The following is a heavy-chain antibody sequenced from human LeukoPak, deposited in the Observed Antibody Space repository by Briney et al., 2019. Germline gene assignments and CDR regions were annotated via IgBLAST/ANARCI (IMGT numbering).Heavy chain of an antibody. CDR1: GYTFTGYY. Sequence: ASVKVSCKASGYTFTGYYMHWVRQAPGQGLEWMGWINPNSGGTNYAQKFQGRVTMTRDTSISTAYMELSRLRSDDTAVYYCASIGVVEGAPKGVDYWGQGTLVTVSS. CDR2: INPNSGGT. D-gene: IGHD2-21*01. CDR3: ASIGVVEGAPKGVDY. J-gene: IGHJ4*02. V-gene: IGHV1-2*02.